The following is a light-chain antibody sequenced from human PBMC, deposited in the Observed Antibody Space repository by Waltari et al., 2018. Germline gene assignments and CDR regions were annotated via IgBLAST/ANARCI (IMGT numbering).Light chain of an antibody. CDR2: WAS. V-gene: IGKV4-1*01. CDR3: QQYYSTPLT. CDR1: QSVLYSSNNKNY. Sequence: DIVMTQSPDSLAVSLGERATINCKSSQSVLYSSNNKNYLAWYHQKPGQPPKLLIYWASTRESGVPDRFSGSGSGTDFTLNISSLQAEDVAVYYCQQYYSTPLTFGGGTKVEIK. J-gene: IGKJ4*01.